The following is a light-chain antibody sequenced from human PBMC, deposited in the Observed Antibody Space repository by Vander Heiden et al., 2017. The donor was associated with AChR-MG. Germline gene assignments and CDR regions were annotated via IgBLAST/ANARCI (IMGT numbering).Light chain of an antibody. CDR1: QDISNY. CDR2: DAS. J-gene: IGKJ4*02. Sequence: DIQMTPSPSSLSASVGDRVTITCQASQDISNYLNWYQQKPGKAPKLLIYDASNLDTGVPSRCSGSGSGTDFTFTIISLQPEDIATYYCQRYDILPLTFGGGTKVEIK. CDR3: QRYDILPLT. V-gene: IGKV1-33*01.